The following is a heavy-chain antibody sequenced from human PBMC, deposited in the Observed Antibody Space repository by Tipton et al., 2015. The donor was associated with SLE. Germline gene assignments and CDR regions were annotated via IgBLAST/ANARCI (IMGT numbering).Heavy chain of an antibody. CDR3: ARGRVSRFRELTWFDP. CDR2: IYYSGST. V-gene: IGHV4-59*11. J-gene: IGHJ5*02. Sequence: TLSLTCTVSGGSISSHYWSWIRQPPGKGLEWIGYIYYSGSTNYNPSLKSRVTISVDTSKNQFSLKLSSVTAADTAVYYCARGRVSRFRELTWFDPWGQGTLVTVSS. D-gene: IGHD3-10*01. CDR1: GGSISSHY.